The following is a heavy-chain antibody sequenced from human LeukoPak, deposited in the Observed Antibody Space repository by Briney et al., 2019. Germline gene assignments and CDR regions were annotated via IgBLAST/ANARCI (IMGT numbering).Heavy chain of an antibody. V-gene: IGHV3-7*03. J-gene: IGHJ4*02. CDR1: GFTVRSNY. CDR2: IKQDGRER. CDR3: ARKGELERRRSWDC. D-gene: IGHD1-1*01. Sequence: GGSLRLSCAASGFTVRSNYMSWVRQAPGKGLEWVANIKQDGRERYYVDSVKGRFTISRDNAKNSLYLQMSSLRAEDTAVYYCARKGELERRRSWDCWGQGTLVTVSS.